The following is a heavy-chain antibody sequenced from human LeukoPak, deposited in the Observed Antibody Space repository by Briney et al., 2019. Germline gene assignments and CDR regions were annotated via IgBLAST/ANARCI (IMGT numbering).Heavy chain of an antibody. J-gene: IGHJ4*02. V-gene: IGHV3-23*01. Sequence: PGGSLRVACVASRLQLRRYAMSWVRQAPGKGLEGVSVISGSGGSTYYADSVKGRFTISRDNSKNTLYLQMNSLRAEDTAVYYCAKVRLYCSGGSSCYYHPFDYWGQGTLVTVSS. CDR3: AKVRLYCSGGSSCYYHPFDY. CDR1: RLQLRRYA. D-gene: IGHD2-15*01. CDR2: ISGSGGST.